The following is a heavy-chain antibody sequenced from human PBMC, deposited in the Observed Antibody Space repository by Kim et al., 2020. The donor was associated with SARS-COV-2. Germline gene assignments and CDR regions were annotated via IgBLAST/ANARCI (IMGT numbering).Heavy chain of an antibody. Sequence: SETLSLTCTVSGYSISSGYYWGWIRQPPGKGLEWIGSIYHSGSTYYNPSLKSRVTISVDTSKNQFSLKLSSVTAADTAVYYCARGGNMVTVPFDYWGQGTLVTVSS. CDR2: IYHSGST. CDR1: GYSISSGYY. CDR3: ARGGNMVTVPFDY. D-gene: IGHD5-18*01. V-gene: IGHV4-38-2*02. J-gene: IGHJ4*02.